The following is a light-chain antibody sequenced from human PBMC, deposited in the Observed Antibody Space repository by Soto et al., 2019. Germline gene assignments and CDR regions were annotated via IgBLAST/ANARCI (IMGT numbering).Light chain of an antibody. CDR1: NSNIGTKP. J-gene: IGLJ3*02. Sequence: QSVLTQPPSASGTPGQRVTLSCSGSNSNIGTKPVKWFQQVPGTAPKSLIYRNDQRPSGVPDRFSGSKSGTSASLAISGLQPEDEADYYCATWDGSLNGVVFGGGTKVTVL. V-gene: IGLV1-44*01. CDR3: ATWDGSLNGVV. CDR2: RND.